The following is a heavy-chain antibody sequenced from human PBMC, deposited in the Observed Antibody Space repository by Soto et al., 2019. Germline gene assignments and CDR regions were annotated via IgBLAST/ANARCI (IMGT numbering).Heavy chain of an antibody. J-gene: IGHJ6*02. CDR1: GFTFSSYA. CDR3: ARDGGVVPAAMWHYYYYGMDV. D-gene: IGHD2-2*01. CDR2: ISYDGSNK. V-gene: IGHV3-30-3*01. Sequence: GGSLRLSCAASGFTFSSYAMHWVRQAPGKGLEWVAVISYDGSNKYYADSVKGRFTISRDNSKNTLYLQMNSLRAEDTAVYYCARDGGVVPAAMWHYYYYGMDVWGQGTTVTVSS.